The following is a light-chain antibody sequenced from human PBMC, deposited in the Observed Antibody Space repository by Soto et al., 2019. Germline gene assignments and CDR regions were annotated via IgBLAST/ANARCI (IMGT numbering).Light chain of an antibody. CDR1: QSISSW. Sequence: DIQMTQSPSTLSASVGDRVTITCRASQSISSWLAWYQQKPGKAPKLLIYDASSLEGGVPLRFSGSGSGTEFTLTISSLQPDDFATYYCQQYNSYSRTFGQGTKVDIK. J-gene: IGKJ1*01. CDR2: DAS. CDR3: QQYNSYSRT. V-gene: IGKV1-5*01.